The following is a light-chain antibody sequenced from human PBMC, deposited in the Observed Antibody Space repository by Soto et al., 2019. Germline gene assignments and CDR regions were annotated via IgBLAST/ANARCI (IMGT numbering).Light chain of an antibody. CDR1: QSVSGY. V-gene: IGKV3-11*01. CDR2: DAS. Sequence: EIVLTQSPATLSLSPGERATLSCRASQSVSGYLAWYQQKPGQAPRLLIYDASSRATGIPARFSGTGSGTDFTLTIGSLEPEDLAVYYCQQRSNWPLTFGQATRLEIK. CDR3: QQRSNWPLT. J-gene: IGKJ5*01.